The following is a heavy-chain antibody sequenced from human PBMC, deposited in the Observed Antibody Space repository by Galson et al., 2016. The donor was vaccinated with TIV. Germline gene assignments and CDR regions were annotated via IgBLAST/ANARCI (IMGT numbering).Heavy chain of an antibody. CDR2: INPNSGGT. D-gene: IGHD5-12*01. CDR3: ARAPTLIVATIYWYFDL. J-gene: IGHJ2*01. CDR1: GYTFTGYF. Sequence: SVKVSCKASGYTFTGYFMHWVRQAPGQGLEWMGWINPNSGGTNYAQKFQGRVTMTRDTSISTAYMELSSLISDDTAMYFCARAPTLIVATIYWYFDLWGRGPLVTVSS. V-gene: IGHV1-2*02.